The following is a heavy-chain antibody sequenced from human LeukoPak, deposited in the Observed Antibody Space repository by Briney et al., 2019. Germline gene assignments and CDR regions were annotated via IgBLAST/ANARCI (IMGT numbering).Heavy chain of an antibody. V-gene: IGHV4-61*02. Sequence: SETLSLTCTVSGGSISSGSYYWSWIRQPAGKGLEWIGRIYTSGSTNYNPSLKSRVTISVDTSKNQFSLKLSSVTAADTAVYYCARQIRNSSGYYPLYYWGQGTLVTVSS. J-gene: IGHJ4*02. D-gene: IGHD3-22*01. CDR1: GGSISSGSYY. CDR3: ARQIRNSSGYYPLYY. CDR2: IYTSGST.